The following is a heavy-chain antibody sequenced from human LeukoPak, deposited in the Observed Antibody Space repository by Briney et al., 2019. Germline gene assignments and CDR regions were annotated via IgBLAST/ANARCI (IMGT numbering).Heavy chain of an antibody. CDR3: ATRCGSCSSGDY. J-gene: IGHJ4*02. V-gene: IGHV3-48*03. Sequence: PGGSLRLSCAASGFTFSSYEMNWVRQAPGKGLEWVSYISSGGSTVYYADSVKGRFTISRDNAKNSLYLQMNSLRAEDTAVYYCATRCGSCSSGDYWGQGTLVTVSS. CDR2: ISSGGSTV. D-gene: IGHD2-15*01. CDR1: GFTFSSYE.